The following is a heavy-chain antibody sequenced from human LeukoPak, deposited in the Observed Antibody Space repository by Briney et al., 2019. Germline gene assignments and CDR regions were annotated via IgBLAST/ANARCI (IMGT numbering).Heavy chain of an antibody. CDR3: ATFDSSGYYPNYYFDY. CDR2: IAYDGRVK. D-gene: IGHD3-22*01. Sequence: PGGSLRLSCAASGFTFSSDGMHWVRQAPGKGLEWVAFIAYDGRVKYYGDPVKGRFTISRDNSKNTLYLQMNSLRAEDTAVYYCATFDSSGYYPNYYFDYWGQGTLVTVSS. J-gene: IGHJ4*02. V-gene: IGHV3-30*02. CDR1: GFTFSSDG.